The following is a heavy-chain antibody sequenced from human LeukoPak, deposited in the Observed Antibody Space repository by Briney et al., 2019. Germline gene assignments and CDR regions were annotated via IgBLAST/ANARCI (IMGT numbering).Heavy chain of an antibody. J-gene: IGHJ4*02. Sequence: GGSLRLSCAASGLTFTSYAMTWVRQAPGKGLEWVSHVSGSGGITYYADSVKGRFTIFRDNSKNTLYLQMNSLRADDTAVYYCAKTTAGNSSGRNPGWPVDYWGQGALVTVSS. CDR1: GLTFTSYA. CDR2: VSGSGGIT. V-gene: IGHV3-23*01. CDR3: AKTTAGNSSGRNPGWPVDY. D-gene: IGHD6-19*01.